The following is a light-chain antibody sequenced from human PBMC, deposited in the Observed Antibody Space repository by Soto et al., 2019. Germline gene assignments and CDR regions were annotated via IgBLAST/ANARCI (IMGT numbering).Light chain of an antibody. J-gene: IGKJ1*01. V-gene: IGKV1-39*01. CDR1: QSISNY. CDR2: AAS. CDR3: QQSYSTPWT. Sequence: DIQMTQSPSSLSASXGGRVTITXXPSQSISNYLNWYQQKPGKAPKLLIYAASSLQSGVPSRFSGSGSGTDFTLTISSLQPEDFATYYCQQSYSTPWTFGQGTKVDIK.